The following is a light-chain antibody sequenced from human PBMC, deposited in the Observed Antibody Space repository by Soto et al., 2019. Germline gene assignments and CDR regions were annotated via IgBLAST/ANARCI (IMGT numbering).Light chain of an antibody. CDR2: DAF. CDR1: ETIRNL. Sequence: EIVLTQSPATLSLSPGERATLSCRAGETIRNLLAWYQQRPGQAPRLLIYDAFSRAPGIPARFSGGGSGTDFTLTISSLEPEDFGVYYCQQRHNWPITFGQGTRLGI. V-gene: IGKV3-11*01. CDR3: QQRHNWPIT. J-gene: IGKJ5*01.